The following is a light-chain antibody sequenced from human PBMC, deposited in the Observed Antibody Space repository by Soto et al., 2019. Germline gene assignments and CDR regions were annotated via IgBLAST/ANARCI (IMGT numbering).Light chain of an antibody. CDR1: SSNIENNY. Sequence: QSALAQPPSVSAAPGQKVTISCSGTSSNIENNYASWYQHLPGTAPKLLIYDNDKRPSGIPDRFSASKSGTSATLGITGLQTGDEADYYCGTWDSSLSGYVFGTGTKVTVL. J-gene: IGLJ1*01. CDR3: GTWDSSLSGYV. V-gene: IGLV1-51*01. CDR2: DND.